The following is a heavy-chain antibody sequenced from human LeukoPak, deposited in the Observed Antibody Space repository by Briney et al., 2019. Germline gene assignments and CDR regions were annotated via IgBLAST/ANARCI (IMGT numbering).Heavy chain of an antibody. D-gene: IGHD5-18*01. Sequence: GGSLRLSCAASGFTFSSYSMNWVRQAPGKGLEWVSSISSSSSYIYYADSVKGRFTISRDNAKNSLYLQMNSLRAEDTAVYYCARDPRGYSYGYDAFDIWGQGTMVTVSS. CDR2: ISSSSSYI. CDR1: GFTFSSYS. CDR3: ARDPRGYSYGYDAFDI. J-gene: IGHJ3*02. V-gene: IGHV3-21*01.